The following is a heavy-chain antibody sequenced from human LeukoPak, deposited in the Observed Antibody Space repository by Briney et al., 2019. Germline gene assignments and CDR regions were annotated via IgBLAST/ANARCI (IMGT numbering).Heavy chain of an antibody. CDR1: GYSISSGYY. CDR2: IDHSGST. Sequence: SETLSLTCTVPGYSISSGYYWGWIRQPPGKGLEWIGSIDHSGSTNDNPSLKSRVTVSVDTSKNQFSLKLSSVTAADTAVYYCARVPHCTSTSCYVGGYHMDVWGKGTTVTVSS. D-gene: IGHD2-2*01. CDR3: ARVPHCTSTSCYVGGYHMDV. V-gene: IGHV4-38-2*02. J-gene: IGHJ6*03.